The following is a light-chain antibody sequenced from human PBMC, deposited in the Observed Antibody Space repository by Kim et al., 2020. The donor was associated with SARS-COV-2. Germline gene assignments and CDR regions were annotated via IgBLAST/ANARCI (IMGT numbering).Light chain of an antibody. CDR1: QSVSSSY. CDR3: QQDYNFPVT. J-gene: IGKJ4*01. V-gene: IGKV3D-7*01. CDR2: GAA. Sequence: PGERVTLTCRASQSVSSSYLTWYQQKPGQAPGLLIYGAATRATGIPDRFSGRGSGTDFTLTISSLQPEDFAVYYCQQDYNFPVTFGGGTKVDIK.